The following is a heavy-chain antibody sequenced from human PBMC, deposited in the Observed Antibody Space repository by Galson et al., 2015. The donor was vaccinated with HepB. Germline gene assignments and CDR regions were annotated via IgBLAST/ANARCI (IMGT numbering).Heavy chain of an antibody. CDR1: GFTFSNFG. CDR2: IWYDGSNS. D-gene: IGHD5-24*01. Sequence: SLRLSCAASGFTFSNFGMHWVRQAPGKGLEWVAIIWYDGSNSFYADSVKGRFTISRDNSKNTLYLQMNSLRAEDTAVYYCARSLSSRDGYNFYDPWGQGTLVTVSS. CDR3: ARSLSSRDGYNFYDP. V-gene: IGHV3-33*01. J-gene: IGHJ5*02.